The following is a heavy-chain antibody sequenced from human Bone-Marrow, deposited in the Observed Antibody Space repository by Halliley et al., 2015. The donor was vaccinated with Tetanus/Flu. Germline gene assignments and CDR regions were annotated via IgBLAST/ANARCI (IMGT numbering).Heavy chain of an antibody. CDR1: GFSLSNYW. D-gene: IGHD2-15*01. CDR3: ARATDSTGSGMDV. Sequence: SLRLSCAASGFSLSNYWIHWLRQAPGKGLVWVSRIDSYGNIATYADSVKGRFTISRDNAKNMLYLQMNNLRVEDTGVYYCARATDSTGSGMDVWGPGTTVTVSS. J-gene: IGHJ6*02. V-gene: IGHV3-74*03. CDR2: IDSYGNIA.